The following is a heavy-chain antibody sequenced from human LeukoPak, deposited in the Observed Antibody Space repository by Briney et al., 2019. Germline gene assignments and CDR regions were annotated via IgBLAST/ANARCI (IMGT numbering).Heavy chain of an antibody. CDR2: INSDGSST. CDR3: ARTTAVAGTGWFDP. J-gene: IGHJ5*02. CDR1: GFTFSSYW. D-gene: IGHD6-19*01. Sequence: GGSLRLSCAASGFTFSSYWMHWVRQAPGKGLVWVSRINSDGSSTSYADSVKGRFTISRDNAKNTLYLQMNSLRAEDTAVYYCARTTAVAGTGWFDPWGQGTLVTVSS. V-gene: IGHV3-74*01.